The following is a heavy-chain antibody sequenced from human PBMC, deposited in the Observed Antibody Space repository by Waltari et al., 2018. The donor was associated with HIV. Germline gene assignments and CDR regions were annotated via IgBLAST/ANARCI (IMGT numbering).Heavy chain of an antibody. CDR1: GYPFTGYY. Sequence: QVQLVQSGAEVKSPGDSVKVSCKASGYPFTGYYIHWVRPPPGQGLEWMGWINPNSGDTNYAQKFQGRVIMTRDTSINTVYMELSRLTSDDTAVYYCTRVGFGSGTYYFPGGYWGQGTLVTVSS. CDR3: TRVGFGSGTYYFPGGY. J-gene: IGHJ4*02. V-gene: IGHV1-2*02. CDR2: INPNSGDT. D-gene: IGHD3-10*01.